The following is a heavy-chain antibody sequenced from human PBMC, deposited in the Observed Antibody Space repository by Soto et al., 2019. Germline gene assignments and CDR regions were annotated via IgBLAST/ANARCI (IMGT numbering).Heavy chain of an antibody. CDR1: GGTFSSTA. Sequence: QVQLVQSGADVKKPGSSVKVSCKASGGTFSSTALSWVRQAPGQGLEWMGGIIPKFKLANYAQRFQGRATFTADESTSTAYMELSSLRSEDTAVYYCATRAVTAFYFDYWAQGTLVTVSS. D-gene: IGHD2-21*02. CDR2: IIPKFKLA. V-gene: IGHV1-69*12. J-gene: IGHJ4*02. CDR3: ATRAVTAFYFDY.